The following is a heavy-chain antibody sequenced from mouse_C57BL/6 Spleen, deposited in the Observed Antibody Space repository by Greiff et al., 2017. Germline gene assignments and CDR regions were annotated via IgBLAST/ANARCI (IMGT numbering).Heavy chain of an antibody. CDR3: ARSRTTVVATRYFDV. V-gene: IGHV1-9*01. Sequence: QVQLQQSGAELMKPGASVKLSCKATGYTFTGYWLEWVKQRPGHGLEWIGEILPGSGSTNYNEKFKGKATFTAATSSNTAYMQLSSLTTEDSAIYYGARSRTTVVATRYFDVWGTGTTVTVSS. CDR1: GYTFTGYW. J-gene: IGHJ1*03. D-gene: IGHD1-1*01. CDR2: ILPGSGST.